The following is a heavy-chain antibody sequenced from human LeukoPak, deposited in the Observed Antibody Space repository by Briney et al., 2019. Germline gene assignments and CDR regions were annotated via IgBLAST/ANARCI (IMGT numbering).Heavy chain of an antibody. J-gene: IGHJ3*02. CDR2: IYSGGST. CDR1: GFTVSSNY. V-gene: IGHV3-66*01. CDR3: ARGTLYYYDSLPQYAFDI. Sequence: PGGSLRLSCAASGFTVSSNYMSWVRQAPGKGLEWVSVIYSGGSTYYADSVKGRFTISRDNSKNTLYLQMNSLRAEDTAVYYCARGTLYYYDSLPQYAFDIWGQGTMVTVSS. D-gene: IGHD3-22*01.